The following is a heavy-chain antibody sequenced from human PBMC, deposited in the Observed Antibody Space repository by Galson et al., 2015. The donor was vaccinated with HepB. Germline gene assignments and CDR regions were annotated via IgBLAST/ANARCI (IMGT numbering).Heavy chain of an antibody. CDR3: ARGSGGNFFDSSGYFH. J-gene: IGHJ4*02. D-gene: IGHD3-22*01. CDR2: ISSSGSSK. V-gene: IGHV3-48*01. Sequence: SLRLSCAASGFTFSSYSMNWVRQAPGRGLEWVSYISSSGSSKTYADSVKGRFTISRDNSKDTVYLQMNSLRPDDTAVYYCARGSGGNFFDSSGYFHWGQGTQVTVSS. CDR1: GFTFSSYS.